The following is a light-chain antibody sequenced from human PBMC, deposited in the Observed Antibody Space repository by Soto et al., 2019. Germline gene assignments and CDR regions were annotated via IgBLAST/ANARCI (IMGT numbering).Light chain of an antibody. CDR3: QQYTTTPWT. V-gene: IGKV3D-15*01. CDR1: QSVGSK. Sequence: EIVMTQSPPTLSVSPGERATLSCRASQSVGSKLAWYQQRPGQAPRLLIYDASNRATGIPARFSGSGSGTEFSLTISSLQSEDFAVYYCQQYTTTPWTFGQGTKVEIK. J-gene: IGKJ1*01. CDR2: DAS.